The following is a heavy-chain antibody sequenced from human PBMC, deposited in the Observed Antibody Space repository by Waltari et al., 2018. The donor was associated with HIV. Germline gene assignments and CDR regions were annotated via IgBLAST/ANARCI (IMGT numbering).Heavy chain of an antibody. J-gene: IGHJ3*02. Sequence: QVQLQESGPGLVKPSETLSLTCTVSGGSISSYYWSWIRQPPRKGLEWIAYTSYSGSTNYNPSLKSRVTISLDTSKNQFSLKLTSVTAADTAVYYCAKAPIYYDSSSGAFDIWGQGTMVTVSS. V-gene: IGHV4-59*01. CDR1: GGSISSYY. CDR3: AKAPIYYDSSSGAFDI. D-gene: IGHD3-22*01. CDR2: TSYSGST.